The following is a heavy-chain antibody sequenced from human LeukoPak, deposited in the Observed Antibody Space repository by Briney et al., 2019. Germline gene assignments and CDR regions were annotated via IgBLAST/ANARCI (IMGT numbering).Heavy chain of an antibody. CDR3: ARDHPSGYTSDY. CDR1: GFTFSSYW. D-gene: IGHD5-12*01. Sequence: GGSLRLSCAASGFTFSSYWMHWVRQAPGKGLVWVSHINRDGSVTTYADSVKGRFTISRDNAKNTLYLRMNSLRAEDTAVYYCARDHPSGYTSDYWGQGTLVTVSS. CDR2: INRDGSVT. J-gene: IGHJ4*02. V-gene: IGHV3-74*03.